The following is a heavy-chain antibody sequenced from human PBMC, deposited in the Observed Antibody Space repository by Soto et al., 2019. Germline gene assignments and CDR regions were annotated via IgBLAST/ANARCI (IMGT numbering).Heavy chain of an antibody. Sequence: EVQLVESGGGLVQPGGSLRLSCAASGFTFSNYWMYWVRQAPGKGLVWVSRVNNDGTDTTHADSVKGRFTISRDNAETTLYLQMNSLRAEDTAVYYCARGGLQHARDVWGQGSTVTVSS. D-gene: IGHD6-13*01. J-gene: IGHJ6*02. CDR3: ARGGLQHARDV. V-gene: IGHV3-74*03. CDR1: GFTFSNYW. CDR2: VNNDGTDT.